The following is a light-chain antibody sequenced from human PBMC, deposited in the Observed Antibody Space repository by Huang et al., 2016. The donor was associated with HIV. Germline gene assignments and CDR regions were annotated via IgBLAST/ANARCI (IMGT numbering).Light chain of an antibody. CDR2: GAS. V-gene: IGKV3-20*01. J-gene: IGKJ1*01. CDR3: QQYGNSPWT. CDR1: PSVRSNY. Sequence: ESVLTQSPGTLSLSPGERATLSCRASPSVRSNYLAWYQQKPGQAPRLLIFGASSRATGIPDRFRGSGSGTDFTLTISRLEPEDFAVYYCQQYGNSPWTFGQGTKVEIK.